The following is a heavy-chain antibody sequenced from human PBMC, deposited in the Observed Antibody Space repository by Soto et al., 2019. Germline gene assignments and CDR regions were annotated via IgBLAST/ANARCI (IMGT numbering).Heavy chain of an antibody. Sequence: PGGSLRLSCASSEFPFSSCIMSWVRPAQGKGLEWVSFISGSGDTKYYADSVKGRFTISRDNAKNSLYLQMSSLRDEDTAVYYCAKAITMIVVVTDSHFDYWGQGTLVNVSS. D-gene: IGHD3-22*01. J-gene: IGHJ4*02. CDR1: EFPFSSCI. V-gene: IGHV3-48*02. CDR2: ISGSGDTK. CDR3: AKAITMIVVVTDSHFDY.